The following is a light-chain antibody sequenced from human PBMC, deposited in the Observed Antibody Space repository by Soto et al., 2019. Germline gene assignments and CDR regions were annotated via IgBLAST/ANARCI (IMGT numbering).Light chain of an antibody. CDR2: EVV. V-gene: IGLV2-8*01. Sequence: ALTQPPSASGSPGQSVTISSTGTKNAIGIYDFVSWYQHHPAKAPRLIIYEVVQRPSGVPDRFSGSKSGNTASLTVSGLQAADEADYFCKSYAGSNTYVFGSGTKFTVL. J-gene: IGLJ1*01. CDR1: KNAIGIYDF. CDR3: KSYAGSNTYV.